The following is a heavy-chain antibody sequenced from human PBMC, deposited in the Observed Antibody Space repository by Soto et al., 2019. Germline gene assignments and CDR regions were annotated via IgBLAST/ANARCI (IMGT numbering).Heavy chain of an antibody. D-gene: IGHD2-21*01. CDR2: IGPSDTGI. CDR1: GLSFRDFY. V-gene: IGHV3-11*01. CDR3: ARDLRAFGVASRFDP. J-gene: IGHJ5*02. Sequence: QVQLVQSGGGLVKPGGSLRLSCEASGLSFRDFYMAWIRQAPGKGLEWGAFIGPSDTGIYYAEAVKGRFTISRDNAKDSLFLQMKSLQGDHTAISYCARDLRAFGVASRFDPWGQGTLVTVSS.